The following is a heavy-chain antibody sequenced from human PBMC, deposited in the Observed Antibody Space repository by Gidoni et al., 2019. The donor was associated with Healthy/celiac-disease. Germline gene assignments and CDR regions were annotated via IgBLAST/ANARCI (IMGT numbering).Heavy chain of an antibody. CDR3: ASKLPYYDYGMDV. V-gene: IGHV4-34*01. Sequence: QVQLQQWGAGLFKPSETLSLTCAVYVGSFSGYYWSWIRQPPEKGLEWIGEINHSGRTNYNPYLKSRVTISVDTYKNQFSLKLSSVTAADTDVYYCASKLPYYDYGMDVWGQGTTVTVSS. CDR1: VGSFSGYY. J-gene: IGHJ6*02. D-gene: IGHD1-7*01. CDR2: INHSGRT.